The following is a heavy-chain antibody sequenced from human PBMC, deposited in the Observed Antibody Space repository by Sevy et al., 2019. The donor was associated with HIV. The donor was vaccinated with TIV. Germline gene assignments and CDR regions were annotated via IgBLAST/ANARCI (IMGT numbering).Heavy chain of an antibody. J-gene: IGHJ6*02. D-gene: IGHD3-3*01. CDR3: ARAGFLEWPYNAMDV. Sequence: GASVKVSCKSSGYTFSDYGISWVRQAPGQGLEWMGWISTYNANANYAQKFQGRVTMTTDTSTSTAYMELRSLRSDDTAVYYCARAGFLEWPYNAMDVWGQGTTVTVSS. V-gene: IGHV1-18*01. CDR1: GYTFSDYG. CDR2: ISTYNANA.